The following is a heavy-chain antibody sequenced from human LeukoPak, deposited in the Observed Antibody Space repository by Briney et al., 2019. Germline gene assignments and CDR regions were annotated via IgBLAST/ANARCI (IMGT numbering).Heavy chain of an antibody. CDR3: VKGLLWFPGLVYDDYGMDV. Sequence: GGSLRLSCAASGFTFDDFAMHWVRQAPGKGLEWVSLISGDGGITYSADSVKGRFTIFRDSSENSLYFQMNSLRTEDTALYYCVKGLLWFPGLVYDDYGMDVWGQGTTVTVSS. CDR1: GFTFDDFA. J-gene: IGHJ6*02. D-gene: IGHD3-10*01. V-gene: IGHV3-43*02. CDR2: ISGDGGIT.